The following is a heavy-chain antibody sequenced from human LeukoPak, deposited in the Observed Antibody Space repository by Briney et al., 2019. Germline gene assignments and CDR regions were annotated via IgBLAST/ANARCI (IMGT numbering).Heavy chain of an antibody. J-gene: IGHJ4*02. CDR3: SRENGAFSPFGY. Sequence: SETLSLTCGVSGGSISNTNWWSWVRQPPGQGLEWIGEISLTGLTHYNPSLVSRVTVSLDKSKNQLSLNLTSVTAADTAVYYCSRENGAFSPFGYWGQGTLVTVLS. D-gene: IGHD2-8*01. CDR1: GGSISNTNW. V-gene: IGHV4-4*02. CDR2: ISLTGLT.